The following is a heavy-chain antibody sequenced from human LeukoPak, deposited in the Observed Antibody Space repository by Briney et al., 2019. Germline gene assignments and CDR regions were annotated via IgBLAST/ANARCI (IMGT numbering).Heavy chain of an antibody. D-gene: IGHD2-2*01. CDR1: GFTFGDYA. J-gene: IGHJ4*02. Sequence: GGSLRLSCTSSGFTFGDYAMSWVRQAPGKGLEWVSFIRSKIYGENREYDASVTGRFTISRDDSKNNAYLQMNSLKIEDTDIYYCIMSSHLYSSNTNCPLDYWGQGTLVTVSP. CDR3: IMSSHLYSSNTNCPLDY. V-gene: IGHV3-49*04. CDR2: IRSKIYGENR.